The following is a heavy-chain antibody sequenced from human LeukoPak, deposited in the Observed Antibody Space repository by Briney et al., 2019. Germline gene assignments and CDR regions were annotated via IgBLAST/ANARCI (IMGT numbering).Heavy chain of an antibody. D-gene: IGHD3-16*01. CDR1: GGSIGSTTYY. Sequence: PSETLSLTCTVSGGSIGSTTYYWGWIRQPPGKELECIGSIYYSGSTYYNPSFKSRVTISVDTSKNQFSLKLSSVTAADTAVYYCARNYDYVWFELGPSNYYYYMDVWGKGTTVTVSS. CDR2: IYYSGST. V-gene: IGHV4-39*01. CDR3: ARNYDYVWFELGPSNYYYYMDV. J-gene: IGHJ6*03.